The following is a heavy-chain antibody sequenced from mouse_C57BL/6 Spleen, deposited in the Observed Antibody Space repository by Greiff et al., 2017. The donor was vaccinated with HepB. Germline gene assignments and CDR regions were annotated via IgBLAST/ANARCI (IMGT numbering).Heavy chain of an antibody. V-gene: IGHV10-3*01. CDR2: IRRKSSNYAT. CDR1: GFTFNTYA. CDR3: VRDQGLWYFDV. Sequence: EVQVVESGGGLVQPKGSLKLSCAASGFTFNTYAMHWVRQAPGKGLEWVARIRRKSSNYATYYADSVKDRFTISIDYSQSMLYLQMNNLKTEDTAMSDCVRDQGLWYFDVWGPGTTVTVSS. D-gene: IGHD3-2*02. J-gene: IGHJ1*01.